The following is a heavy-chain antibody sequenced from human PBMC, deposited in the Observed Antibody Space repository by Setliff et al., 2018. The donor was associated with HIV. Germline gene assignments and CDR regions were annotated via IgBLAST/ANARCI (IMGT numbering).Heavy chain of an antibody. D-gene: IGHD2-21*01. CDR3: ARVRYCGSPSCRKEFDF. V-gene: IGHV3-30*04. Sequence: PGGSLRLSCAASGFTFSSYAMHWVRQAPGKGLEWVAVVSYGGTNTYDADSVKGRFIISRDDSESTLFLQMNSLRVDDTAVYYCARVRYCGSPSCRKEFDFWGQGTLVTVSS. CDR2: VSYGGTNT. J-gene: IGHJ4*02. CDR1: GFTFSSYA.